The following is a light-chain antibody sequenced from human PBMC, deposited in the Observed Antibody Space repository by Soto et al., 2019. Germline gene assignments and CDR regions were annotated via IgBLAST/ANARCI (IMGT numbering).Light chain of an antibody. J-gene: IGLJ1*01. CDR1: SSDVGAYNY. CDR3: CSYAGSYTYV. CDR2: GVT. V-gene: IGLV2-11*01. Sequence: QSVLSQPRSVSLSPGQSLTISCTGTSSDVGAYNYVSWYQHHPGKAPKLVIYGVTKRPSGVPDRFSGSKPGNTASLTISGLQGDDEADYYCCSYAGSYTYVFGIGTKVTVL.